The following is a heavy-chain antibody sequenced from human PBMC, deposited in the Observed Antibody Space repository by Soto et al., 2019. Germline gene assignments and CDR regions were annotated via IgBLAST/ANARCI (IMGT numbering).Heavy chain of an antibody. CDR2: INAGTGKT. D-gene: IGHD1-1*01. CDR3: TKVSVVAVTTSVGTFSLDY. CDR1: GFNVPTYC. J-gene: IGHJ4*02. V-gene: IGHV1-3*01. Sequence: ASVNVSCKASGFNVPTYCIHWLRLAPGQSPEWMGWINAGTGKTKYLDKVQGRLTITRDTSANTAYMELTRLTSEDTAVYYCTKVSVVAVTTSVGTFSLDYCRQGTQVT.